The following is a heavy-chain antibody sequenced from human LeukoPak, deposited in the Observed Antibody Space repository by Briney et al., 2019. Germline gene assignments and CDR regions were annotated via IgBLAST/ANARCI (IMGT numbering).Heavy chain of an antibody. V-gene: IGHV4-59*01. CDR2: IYYSGST. CDR1: GGSISSYY. J-gene: IGHJ4*02. Sequence: SETLSLTCTVSGGSISSYYWSWIRQPPGKGLEWIGYIYYSGSTNYNPSLKSRVTISVDTSKNQFSLKLSSVTADDTAVYYCARAGTTLIRQRNSRFDYWGQGTLVTVSS. D-gene: IGHD1-1*01. CDR3: ARAGTTLIRQRNSRFDY.